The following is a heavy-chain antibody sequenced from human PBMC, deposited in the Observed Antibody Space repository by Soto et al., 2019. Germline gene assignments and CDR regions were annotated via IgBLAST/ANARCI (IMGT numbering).Heavy chain of an antibody. D-gene: IGHD6-13*01. CDR3: AVLAATGTVDAFAI. V-gene: IGHV3-21*01. J-gene: IGHJ3*02. Sequence: GVLRLSCAASGFTFSSYNMNWVRQAPGKGLEWVSSISSSGSYIYYADSVKGRFTISRDNAKNSLYLQVNSLRAEDTAVYYCAVLAATGTVDAFAIWGQGTMVTVSS. CDR2: ISSSGSYI. CDR1: GFTFSSYN.